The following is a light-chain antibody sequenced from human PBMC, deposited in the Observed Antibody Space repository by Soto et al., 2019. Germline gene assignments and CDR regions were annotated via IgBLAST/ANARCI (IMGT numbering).Light chain of an antibody. CDR1: SSNIGSNY. CDR3: GTWDSSLSTVGAVV. CDR2: NND. J-gene: IGLJ2*01. V-gene: IGLV1-51*01. Sequence: QSVLTQPPSVSAAPGQKVTISCSGSSSNIGSNYVCWFRQLPGTAPKLLIYNNDRRPSGIPDRFSGSKSGTSATLGITGLQTGDEADYYCGTWDSSLSTVGAVVFCGGTKLTVL.